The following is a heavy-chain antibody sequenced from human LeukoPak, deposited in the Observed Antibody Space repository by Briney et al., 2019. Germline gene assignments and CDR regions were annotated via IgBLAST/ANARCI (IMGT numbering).Heavy chain of an antibody. CDR3: ARGLREFGYCYYHMDV. CDR2: INHSGST. CDR1: GGSFSGYY. V-gene: IGHV4-34*01. Sequence: SETLSLTCAVYGGSFSGYYWSWIRQPPGKGLEWIGEINHSGSTNYNPSLKSRVTISADTSKNQFSLKLRSVTAADTAVYYCARGLREFGYCYYHMDVWGRGTTVTVSS. D-gene: IGHD3-10*01. J-gene: IGHJ6*03.